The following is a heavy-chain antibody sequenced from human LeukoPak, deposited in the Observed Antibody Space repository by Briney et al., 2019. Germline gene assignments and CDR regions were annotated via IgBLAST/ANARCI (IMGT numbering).Heavy chain of an antibody. CDR3: ARDSSGWSHTDAFDI. CDR2: IYTSGST. J-gene: IGHJ3*02. V-gene: IGHV4-4*07. CDR1: GDSINSYY. Sequence: SETLSLTCTVSGDSINSYYWTWIRQPAGKGLEWIGRIYTSGSTNYNPSLKSRVTMSVDTSKKQFSLKLSSVTAADTAFYYCARDSSGWSHTDAFDIWGPGTMVTVSS. D-gene: IGHD6-19*01.